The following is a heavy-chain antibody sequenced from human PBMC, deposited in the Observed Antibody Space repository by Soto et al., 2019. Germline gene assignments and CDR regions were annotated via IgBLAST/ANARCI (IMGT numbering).Heavy chain of an antibody. J-gene: IGHJ4*02. CDR2: ISGGASSI. D-gene: IGHD3-16*01. Sequence: PGGSLRLSCAASGFTFSDHLMSWIRQAPGKGLEWISYISGGASSIYYADSVKGRFTISRDNPKNSLYLQMNSLRAEDTAVYYCARWRSYGGTRSFDFWGQGTLVTVSS. V-gene: IGHV3-11*01. CDR3: ARWRSYGGTRSFDF. CDR1: GFTFSDHL.